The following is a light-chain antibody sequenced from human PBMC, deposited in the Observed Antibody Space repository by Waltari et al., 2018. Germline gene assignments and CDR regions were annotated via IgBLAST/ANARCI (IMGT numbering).Light chain of an antibody. J-gene: IGKJ3*01. CDR1: QSVRTN. CDR2: GES. V-gene: IGKV3-15*01. Sequence: EIVMTQSPATLSVSPGDRATLSCRASQSVRTNLAWFQQKPGQPPRLLISGESTRATGIPARFSGSGSGTEFTLTITGLQSEDFAVYYCHEYEYWPPGTFGPGTKVEIK. CDR3: HEYEYWPPGT.